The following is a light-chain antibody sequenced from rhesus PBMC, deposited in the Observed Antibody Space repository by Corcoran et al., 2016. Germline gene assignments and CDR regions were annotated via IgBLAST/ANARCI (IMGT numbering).Light chain of an antibody. J-gene: IGKJ1*01. Sequence: EVVMAQSPATLALSPVERATLSCRASLILSNNLAGYQQRPGQAPRLLIHGASNRAPGVPDRVRGRGSWTDFTLTISSLEPEDVGVYCCLQTSNWPRTFGQGTKVEI. V-gene: IGKV3-24*04. CDR3: LQTSNWPRT. CDR1: LILSNN. CDR2: GAS.